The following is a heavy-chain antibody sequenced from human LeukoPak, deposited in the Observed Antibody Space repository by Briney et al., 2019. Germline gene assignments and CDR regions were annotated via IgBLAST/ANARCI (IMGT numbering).Heavy chain of an antibody. J-gene: IGHJ4*02. CDR2: ISGSGGST. Sequence: GGSLRLSCAASGFTFSNYAMSWVRQAPGKGLEWVSPISGSGGSTYYADSVKGRFTISRDNSKNTLYLQMNSLRAEDTAVYYCARDGTGGTGPNLLYWGQGTLVTVSS. V-gene: IGHV3-23*01. D-gene: IGHD7-27*01. CDR3: ARDGTGGTGPNLLY. CDR1: GFTFSNYA.